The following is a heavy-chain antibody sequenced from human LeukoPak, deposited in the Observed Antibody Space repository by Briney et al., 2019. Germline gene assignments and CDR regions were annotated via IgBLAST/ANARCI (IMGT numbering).Heavy chain of an antibody. J-gene: IGHJ4*02. V-gene: IGHV1-58*01. D-gene: IGHD5-18*01. CDR3: AATLDAQIQLLDY. CDR1: GFTFTSSA. Sequence: ASVKVSCKASGFTFTSSAVQWVRQARGQRLEWIGWIVVGSGNTNYAQKFQERVTITRDMSTSTAYMEPSSLRSEDTAVYYCAATLDAQIQLLDYWGQGTLVTVSS. CDR2: IVVGSGNT.